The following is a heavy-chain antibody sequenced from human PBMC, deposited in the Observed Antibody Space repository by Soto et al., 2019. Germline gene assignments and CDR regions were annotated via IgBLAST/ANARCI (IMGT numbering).Heavy chain of an antibody. Sequence: PSETLSLTCTVSGASITSYFWAWIRQPAGKGLEWIGRISTSGTDYNPSLRSRVTMSVDTSKNQFSLTLSSVTAADTAMYYCASLGRKYHNGIDVWGQGTTVTVSS. V-gene: IGHV4-4*07. CDR3: ASLGRKYHNGIDV. CDR1: GASITSYF. J-gene: IGHJ6*02. CDR2: ISTSGT.